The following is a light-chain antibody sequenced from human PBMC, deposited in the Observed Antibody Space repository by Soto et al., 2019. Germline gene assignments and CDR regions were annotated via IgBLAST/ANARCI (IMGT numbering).Light chain of an antibody. CDR3: QQYYSYPPVT. Sequence: MTGSPSTMFKSGXVGGSITCXXMQSNSSWLAWYQQKPGKAPKLLIYAASTLQSGVPSRFSGSGSGTDFTLTISCLQSEDFATYYCQQYYSYPPVTFGGGTKV. V-gene: IGKV1-8*01. CDR1: QSNSSW. CDR2: AAS. J-gene: IGKJ4*01.